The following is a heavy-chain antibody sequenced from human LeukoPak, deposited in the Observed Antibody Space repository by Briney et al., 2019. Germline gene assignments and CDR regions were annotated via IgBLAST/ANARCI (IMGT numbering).Heavy chain of an antibody. CDR1: GFTFNSYW. J-gene: IGHJ4*02. D-gene: IGHD5-18*01. CDR2: INQDGSEK. Sequence: PGGSLRLSCAASGFTFNSYWMSWVRQAPGKGLEWVANINQDGSEKYYVDSVKGRFTISRDSAKNSLYLQMNSLRAEDTAVYYCAKELGYSYGYGIGYWGQGTLVTVSS. V-gene: IGHV3-7*01. CDR3: AKELGYSYGYGIGY.